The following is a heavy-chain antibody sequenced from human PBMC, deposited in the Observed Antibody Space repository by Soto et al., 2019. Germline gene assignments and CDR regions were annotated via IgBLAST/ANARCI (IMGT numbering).Heavy chain of an antibody. J-gene: IGHJ4*02. D-gene: IGHD3-3*01. CDR3: ARDGYDFWSGYYLFDY. CDR1: GYTFTSYA. CDR2: INAGNGNT. Sequence: ASVKVSCKASGYTFTSYAMHWVRQAPGQRLVWVGWINAGNGNTKYSQKFQGRVTITRDTSASTAYMELSSLRSEDTAVYYCARDGYDFWSGYYLFDYWGQGTLVTVSS. V-gene: IGHV1-3*01.